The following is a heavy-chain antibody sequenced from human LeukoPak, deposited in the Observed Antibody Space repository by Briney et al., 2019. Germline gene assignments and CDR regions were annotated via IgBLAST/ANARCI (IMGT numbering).Heavy chain of an antibody. CDR2: IYTSGST. CDR1: GGSISSYH. D-gene: IGHD6-25*01. V-gene: IGHV4-4*07. Sequence: SETLSLTCTVSGGSISSYHWSWIRQPAGKGLEWIGSIYTSGSTNYNPSLKSRFTMSVDTSKNQFSLKLRSVTAADTAVYYCARDHAAFHGFDIWGQGTMVTVSS. J-gene: IGHJ3*02. CDR3: ARDHAAFHGFDI.